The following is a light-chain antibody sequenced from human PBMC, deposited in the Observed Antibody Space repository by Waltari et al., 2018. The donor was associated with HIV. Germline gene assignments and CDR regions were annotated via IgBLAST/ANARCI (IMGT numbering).Light chain of an antibody. CDR3: ATWDDSLKCYV. CDR1: SSNIGKNA. V-gene: IGLV1-36*01. CDR2: EDD. Sequence: QSVLTQPPSVSEAPRTSVTISCSGSSSNIGKNAVNWFQQLPGKAPTLLIYEDDLLPSGVSDRFSGSKSGTSASLAISGLQSEDEADYYCATWDDSLKCYVFGAGTKVTVL. J-gene: IGLJ1*01.